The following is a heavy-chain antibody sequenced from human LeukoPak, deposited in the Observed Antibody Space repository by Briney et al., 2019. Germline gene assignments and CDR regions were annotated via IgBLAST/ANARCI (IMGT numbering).Heavy chain of an antibody. CDR3: ARHGGYYYDSSGYYLRY. D-gene: IGHD3-22*01. J-gene: IGHJ4*02. CDR1: GGSLSSSSYF. Sequence: SETLSLTCTVSGGSLSSSSYFWGWIRQPPGKGLEWIGSIYYSGNTYYNPSLKSRVTISVDTSKNQFSLMLSSVTAADTAVYYCARHGGYYYDSSGYYLRYWGQGTLVTVSS. V-gene: IGHV4-39*01. CDR2: IYYSGNT.